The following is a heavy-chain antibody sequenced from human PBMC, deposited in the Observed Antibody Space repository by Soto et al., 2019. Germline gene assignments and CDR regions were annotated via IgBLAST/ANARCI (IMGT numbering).Heavy chain of an antibody. J-gene: IGHJ4*02. CDR3: ARDRMAPHSSDY. V-gene: IGHV3-21*01. D-gene: IGHD2-8*01. CDR2: ISSSSSYI. Sequence: GGSLRLSCAASGFTFSSYSMNWVRQAPEKGLEWVSSISSSSSYIYYADSVKGRFTISRDNAKNSLYLQMNSLRAEDTAVYYCARDRMAPHSSDYWGQGTLVTVSS. CDR1: GFTFSSYS.